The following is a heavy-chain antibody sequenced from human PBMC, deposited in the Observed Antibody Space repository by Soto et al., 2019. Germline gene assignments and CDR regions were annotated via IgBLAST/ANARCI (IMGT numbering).Heavy chain of an antibody. Sequence: AAVKVSCKVSGYTLTELSMHWVRQAPGKGLEWMGGFDPEDGETIYAQKFQGRVTMTEDTSTDTAYMELSSLRYEDTAVYYSATSITMIVVGLKYLQQWGQGILVTVSS. V-gene: IGHV1-24*01. CDR2: FDPEDGET. J-gene: IGHJ1*01. D-gene: IGHD3-22*01. CDR1: GYTLTELS. CDR3: ATSITMIVVGLKYLQQ.